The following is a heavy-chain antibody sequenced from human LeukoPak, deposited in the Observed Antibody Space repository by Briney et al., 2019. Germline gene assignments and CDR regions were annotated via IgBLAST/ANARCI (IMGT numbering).Heavy chain of an antibody. CDR1: GLTFSSYG. CDR3: ARTYDSSGYFYFDY. D-gene: IGHD3-22*01. Sequence: GRSLRLSCAASGLTFSSYGMHWVRQPPGKGLEWVAFIRYHGSNKYYADSVKGRFTISRDKSKHTLYLQMNSLRAEDTAVYYCARTYDSSGYFYFDYWGEGTLVTVSS. CDR2: IRYHGSNK. V-gene: IGHV3-30*02. J-gene: IGHJ4*02.